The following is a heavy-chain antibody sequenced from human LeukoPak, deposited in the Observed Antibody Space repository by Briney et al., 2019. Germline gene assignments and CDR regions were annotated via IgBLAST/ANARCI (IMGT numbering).Heavy chain of an antibody. J-gene: IGHJ4*02. CDR2: INPNNGDT. Sequence: GASVKVSCKACGYTFTAQYMHWVRQAPGQGLEWMGWINPNNGDTKYAQSFLGRVTMTRDTSTTTAYMELSSLRSDDTAVYFCASYPRSIPTPPFDYWGQGTLVTVPS. CDR3: ASYPRSIPTPPFDY. V-gene: IGHV1-2*02. CDR1: GYTFTAQY. D-gene: IGHD2-21*01.